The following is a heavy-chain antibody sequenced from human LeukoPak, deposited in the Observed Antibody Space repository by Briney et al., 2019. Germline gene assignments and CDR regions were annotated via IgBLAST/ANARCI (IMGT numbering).Heavy chain of an antibody. CDR3: AKDRRGYCSSTSCEKDY. Sequence: PGGSLRLSCAASGFTFSSYGMHWVRQAPGKGLEWVAFIRYDGSNKYYADSVKGRFTISRDNSKNTLYLQMNSLRAEDTAVYYCAKDRRGYCSSTSCEKDYWGQGTLVTVSS. J-gene: IGHJ4*02. V-gene: IGHV3-30*02. D-gene: IGHD2-2*01. CDR1: GFTFSSYG. CDR2: IRYDGSNK.